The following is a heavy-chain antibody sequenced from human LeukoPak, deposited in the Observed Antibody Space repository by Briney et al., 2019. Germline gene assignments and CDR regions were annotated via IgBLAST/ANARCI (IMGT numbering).Heavy chain of an antibody. CDR2: IYPGDSDT. V-gene: IGHV5-51*01. J-gene: IGHJ3*02. CDR3: ARGEIQLWLTVGNAFDI. D-gene: IGHD5-18*01. CDR1: GYSFTSYW. Sequence: GESLKISCKGSGYSFTSYWIGWVRQMPGKGLEWRGIIYPGDSDTRYSPSFQGQVTISADKSISTAYLQWSSLKASDTAMYYCARGEIQLWLTVGNAFDIWGQGTMVTVSS.